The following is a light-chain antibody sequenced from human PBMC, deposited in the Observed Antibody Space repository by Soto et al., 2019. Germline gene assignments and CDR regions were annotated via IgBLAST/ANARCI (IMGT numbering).Light chain of an antibody. J-gene: IGKJ1*01. V-gene: IGKV3-20*01. CDR2: GAS. Sequence: VLTQSPGTLSLSPGESATLSCRASQSVSNNYLAWYQQKPGQAPRLLIYGASNRATGIPDRFSGSGSGTDFTPTIRRLEPEDFAVYYCQQYGSSGTFGQGTKVDIK. CDR3: QQYGSSGT. CDR1: QSVSNNY.